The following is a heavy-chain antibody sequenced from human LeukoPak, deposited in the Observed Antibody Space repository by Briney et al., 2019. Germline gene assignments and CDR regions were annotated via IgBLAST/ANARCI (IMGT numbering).Heavy chain of an antibody. Sequence: SETLSLTCAVSGASINNSNWWSWIRHSPGKGLEWIGEIYRSGNTNDNPSLESRVTILLDKSQNRFSLTLRSVTAADTATYYCARDPHSMITGDYWGQGTLVTVSS. J-gene: IGHJ4*02. CDR3: ARDPHSMITGDY. D-gene: IGHD3-16*01. CDR1: GASINNSNW. CDR2: IYRSGNT. V-gene: IGHV4-4*02.